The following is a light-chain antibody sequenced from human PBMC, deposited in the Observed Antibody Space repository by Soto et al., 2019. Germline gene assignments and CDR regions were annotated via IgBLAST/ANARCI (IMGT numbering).Light chain of an antibody. J-gene: IGKJ4*01. Sequence: ELVLTQSPGTLSLSPGERATLSCRASQSVSSSFLAWYQQKPGQAPRLLIYGASSRATGIPDRFSGSGSGTDFTLTISRLEPEDVAVYYWQQYGSSPLTFGGGTKVEIK. CDR2: GAS. CDR1: QSVSSSF. CDR3: QQYGSSPLT. V-gene: IGKV3-20*01.